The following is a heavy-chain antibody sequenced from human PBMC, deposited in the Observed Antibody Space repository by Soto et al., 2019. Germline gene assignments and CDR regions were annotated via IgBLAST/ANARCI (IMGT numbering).Heavy chain of an antibody. D-gene: IGHD5-18*01. CDR1: GFTFSSYG. CDR2: IWYDGSNK. CDR3: ARDPFQGQLWFFSSGMDV. Sequence: HPGGSLRLSCAASGFTFSSYGMHWVRQAPGKGLEWVAVIWYDGSNKYYADSVKGRFTISRDNSKNTLYLQMNSLRAEDTAVYYCARDPFQGQLWFFSSGMDVWGQGTTVTVSS. J-gene: IGHJ6*01. V-gene: IGHV3-33*01.